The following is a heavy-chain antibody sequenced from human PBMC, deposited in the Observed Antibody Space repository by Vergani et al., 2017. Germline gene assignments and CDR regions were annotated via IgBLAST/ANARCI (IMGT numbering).Heavy chain of an antibody. CDR3: ARFRVSNCAVNWFDP. V-gene: IGHV2-26*01. CDR1: GFSLSNARMG. J-gene: IGHJ5*02. D-gene: IGHD4-11*01. CDR2: IFSNDEK. Sequence: QVTLKESGPVLVKTTETLTLTCTVSGFSLSNARMGVSWIRQPPGKALEWLAHIFSNDEKSYSTSLKCRLTISKDTSKSQVVLNMTNLDHVNTATYYCARFRVSNCAVNWFDPWGQGTLVTVSS.